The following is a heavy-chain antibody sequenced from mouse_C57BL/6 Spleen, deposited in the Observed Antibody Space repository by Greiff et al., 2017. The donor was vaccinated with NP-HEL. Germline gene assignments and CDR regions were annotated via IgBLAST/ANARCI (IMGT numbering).Heavy chain of an antibody. V-gene: IGHV1-82*01. J-gene: IGHJ2*01. Sequence: VQLQQSGPELVKPGASVKISCKASGYAFSSSWMNWVKQRPGKGLEWIGRIYPGDGDTNYNGKFKGKATLTADKSSSTAYMQLSSLTSEDSAVYFCAREVPYLDYWGQGTTLTVSS. CDR3: AREVPYLDY. CDR2: IYPGDGDT. CDR1: GYAFSSSW.